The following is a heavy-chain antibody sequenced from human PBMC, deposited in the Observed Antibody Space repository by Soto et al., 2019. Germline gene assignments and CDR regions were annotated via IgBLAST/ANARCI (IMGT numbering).Heavy chain of an antibody. CDR3: LRTVLEGSGDI. J-gene: IGHJ3*02. CDR1: GGSVSNYY. D-gene: IGHD3-10*01. Sequence: QVHLQESGPGLVKPSETLSLTCTVSGGSVSNYYWSWIRQPPGKGLEWIGYIYYTGRTSYNPSLTSRLTISVDTSKNQFSLKLNSMTAADTAVYYCLRTVLEGSGDIWGQGTVVTVSS. V-gene: IGHV4-59*08. CDR2: IYYTGRT.